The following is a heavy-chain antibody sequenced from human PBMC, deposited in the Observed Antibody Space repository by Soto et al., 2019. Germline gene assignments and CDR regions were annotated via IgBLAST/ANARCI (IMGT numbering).Heavy chain of an antibody. CDR2: IYYSGST. CDR3: ARRGESGYDFDY. V-gene: IGHV4-31*03. J-gene: IGHJ4*02. D-gene: IGHD5-12*01. Sequence: PSETLSLTCTVSGGSISSGGYYWSWIRQHPGKGLEWIGYIYYSGSTYYNPSLKSRVTISVDTSKNQFSLKLSSVTAADTAVYYCARRGESGYDFDYWGQGTLVTVSS. CDR1: GGSISSGGYY.